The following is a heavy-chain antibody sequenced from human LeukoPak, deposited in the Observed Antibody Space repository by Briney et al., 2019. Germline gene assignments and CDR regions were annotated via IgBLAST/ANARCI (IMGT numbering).Heavy chain of an antibody. V-gene: IGHV3-23*01. CDR2: ISGSGGST. CDR1: GFTFSSYA. J-gene: IGHJ5*02. CDR3: AKGGDVIAAAPFWFDP. Sequence: GGSLRLSCAASGFTFSSYAMSWVRQAPGKGLEWVSAISGSGGSTYYADSVKGRFTISRDNSKNTLYLQMNSLRAEDTAVYYCAKGGDVIAAAPFWFDPWGQGTLVTVSS. D-gene: IGHD6-13*01.